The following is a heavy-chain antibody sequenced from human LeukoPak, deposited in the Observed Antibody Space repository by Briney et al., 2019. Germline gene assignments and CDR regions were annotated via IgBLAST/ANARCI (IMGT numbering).Heavy chain of an antibody. Sequence: SETLSLTCAVSGDSISSENWWSWARQPPEKGLEWIGEMHHTGRANYNSSFKSRVTISLDTSKNQFSLKLTSVTAADTAVYYCATHPPRSCTGGSCSDYWGQGTLVTVSS. J-gene: IGHJ4*02. CDR2: MHHTGRA. CDR3: ATHPPRSCTGGSCSDY. CDR1: GDSISSENW. V-gene: IGHV4-4*02. D-gene: IGHD2-15*01.